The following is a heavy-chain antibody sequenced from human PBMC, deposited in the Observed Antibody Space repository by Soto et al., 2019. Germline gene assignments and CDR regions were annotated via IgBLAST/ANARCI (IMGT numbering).Heavy chain of an antibody. V-gene: IGHV1-69*01. CDR3: ARGGYSNSWRFDY. CDR1: GDTFTNYA. J-gene: IGHJ4*02. D-gene: IGHD2-21*01. Sequence: QLRLVQSGAEVRKPGSSVKVSCKAPGDTFTNYAISWLRLVPGQGLEWMGGFRPFVEAADLALKFRGRLTSTADASTSTAYMELSDLRSEDTAMYYCARGGYSNSWRFDYWGQGALITVS. CDR2: FRPFVEAA.